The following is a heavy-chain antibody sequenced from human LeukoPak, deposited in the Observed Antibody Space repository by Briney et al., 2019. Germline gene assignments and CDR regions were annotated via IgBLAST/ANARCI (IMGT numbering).Heavy chain of an antibody. Sequence: GGPLRLSCSVSGFTFSTYGMTWVRQAPGKGLEWVSGISGSGDKTYYADSVKGRFTISRDNSKNTVFLQMNSLRAEDTALYYCARINYRAFSIWGQGTMVTVSS. CDR1: GFTFSTYG. J-gene: IGHJ3*02. CDR3: ARINYRAFSI. V-gene: IGHV3-23*01. D-gene: IGHD4-11*01. CDR2: ISGSGDKT.